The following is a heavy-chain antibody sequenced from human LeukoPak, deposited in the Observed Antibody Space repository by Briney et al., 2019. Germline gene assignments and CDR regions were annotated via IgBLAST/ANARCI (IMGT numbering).Heavy chain of an antibody. J-gene: IGHJ4*02. Sequence: ASVKVSCKASGDTFSRYAISWVRQAPGQGLEWMGRILPILGIANYAQKFQDRVTINADKSTSTVYMELSSLRSEDTAVYYCARGVYGGNGFDYWGQGTLVTVSS. V-gene: IGHV1-69*04. CDR2: ILPILGIA. CDR3: ARGVYGGNGFDY. D-gene: IGHD4-23*01. CDR1: GDTFSRYA.